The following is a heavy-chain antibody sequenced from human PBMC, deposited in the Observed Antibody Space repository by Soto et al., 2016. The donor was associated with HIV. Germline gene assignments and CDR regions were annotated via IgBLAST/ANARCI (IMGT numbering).Heavy chain of an antibody. CDR3: ARHLRYRDNTGPTRWYFDI. V-gene: IGHV4-39*01. CDR2: VYYSGST. CDR1: GSSITNTDYY. Sequence: QLQLQESGPGLVKPSETLSLTCNVSGSSITNTDYYWGWIRQPPGKRLEWIASVYYSGSTYYSPYLQSRVTMSVDTFKNHFSLRLTSVTATDTAVYYCARHLRYRDNTGPTRWYFDIWGLAPWSLSPQ. J-gene: IGHJ2*01. D-gene: IGHD3-22*01.